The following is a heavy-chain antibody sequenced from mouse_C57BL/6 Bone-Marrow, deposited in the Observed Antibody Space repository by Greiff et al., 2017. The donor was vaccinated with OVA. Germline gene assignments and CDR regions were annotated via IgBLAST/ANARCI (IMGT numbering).Heavy chain of an antibody. CDR2: IGPGSGST. CDR1: GYTFTDYY. Sequence: QVQLQQSGAELVKPGASVKISCKASGYTFTDYYINWVKQRPGQGLEWIGKIGPGSGSTYYNEKFKGKATLTADKYSSTAYMQLSSLTSEDYAVYFCARSGYYGSRRYFDVWGTGTTVTVSS. CDR3: ARSGYYGSRRYFDV. J-gene: IGHJ1*03. V-gene: IGHV1-77*01. D-gene: IGHD1-1*01.